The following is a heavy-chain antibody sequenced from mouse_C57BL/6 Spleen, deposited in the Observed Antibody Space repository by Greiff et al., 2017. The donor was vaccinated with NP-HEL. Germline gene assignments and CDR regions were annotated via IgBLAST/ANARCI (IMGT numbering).Heavy chain of an antibody. CDR2: IYPGDGDT. CDR1: GYAFSSYW. V-gene: IGHV1-80*01. J-gene: IGHJ2*01. CDR3: ARGETDYFDY. Sequence: VQVVESGAELVKPGASVKISCKASGYAFSSYWMNWVKQRPGKGLEWIGQIYPGDGDTNYNGKFKGKATLTADKSSSTAYMQLSSLTSEDSAVYFCARGETDYFDYWGQGTTLTVSS.